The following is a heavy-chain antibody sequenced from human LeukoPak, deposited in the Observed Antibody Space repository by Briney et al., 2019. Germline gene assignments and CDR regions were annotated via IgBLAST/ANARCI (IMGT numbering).Heavy chain of an antibody. CDR2: INHSGST. CDR3: ARGVDIAMVSGGYNWFDP. D-gene: IGHD5-18*01. J-gene: IGHJ5*02. V-gene: IGHV4-34*01. Sequence: SETLSLTCAVYGGSFSGYYWSWIRQPPGKGLEWIGEINHSGSTNYNPSLKSRVIMSVDTSKNQFSLKLSSVTAADTAVYYCARGVDIAMVSGGYNWFDPWGQGTLVTVSS. CDR1: GGSFSGYY.